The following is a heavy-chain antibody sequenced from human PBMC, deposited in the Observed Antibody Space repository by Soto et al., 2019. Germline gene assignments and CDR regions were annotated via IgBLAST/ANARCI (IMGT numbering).Heavy chain of an antibody. CDR3: AGDPGGRGTLAHEYYFDY. Sequence: QVQLVQSGAEVKKPGASVKVSCKASGYTFTSYAIHWVRQAPGQRLEWMGWINAANGNTKYAQNFQGRVTITRDTSATIAYMELRSLRSEDTAVYYCAGDPGGRGTLAHEYYFDYWGQGTLVTVSS. D-gene: IGHD3-16*01. CDR1: GYTFTSYA. J-gene: IGHJ4*02. CDR2: INAANGNT. V-gene: IGHV1-3*01.